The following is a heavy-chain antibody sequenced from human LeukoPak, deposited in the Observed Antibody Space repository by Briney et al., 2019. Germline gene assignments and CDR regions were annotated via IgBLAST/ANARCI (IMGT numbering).Heavy chain of an antibody. Sequence: SVKVSCKASGGTFSNYAISWVRQTPGQGLEWMGRIIPILGIANYAQKFQGRVTITADKSTSTAYMELSSLRSEDTAVYYCARGAIAAADSPFDYRGQGTLVTVSS. CDR3: ARGAIAAADSPFDY. J-gene: IGHJ4*02. V-gene: IGHV1-69*04. CDR2: IIPILGIA. CDR1: GGTFSNYA. D-gene: IGHD6-13*01.